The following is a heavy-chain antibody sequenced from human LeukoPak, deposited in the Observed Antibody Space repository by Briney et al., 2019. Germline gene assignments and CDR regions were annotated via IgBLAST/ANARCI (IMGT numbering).Heavy chain of an antibody. CDR3: ARDRRITMVRGVTASRSYYYYYMDV. V-gene: IGHV3-64*01. CDR1: GFTFSSYA. D-gene: IGHD3-10*01. Sequence: GGSLRLSCAASGFTFSSYAMHWVRQVPGKGLEYVSAISSNGGSTYYANSVKGRFTISRDNSKNTLYLQMGSLRAEDMAVYYCARDRRITMVRGVTASRSYYYYYMDVWGKGTTVTVSS. J-gene: IGHJ6*03. CDR2: ISSNGGST.